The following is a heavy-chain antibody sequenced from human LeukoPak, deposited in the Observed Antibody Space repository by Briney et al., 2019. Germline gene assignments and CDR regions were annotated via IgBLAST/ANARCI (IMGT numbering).Heavy chain of an antibody. CDR3: SASRPHYGDYYGLDV. CDR1: GFTFSSYG. Sequence: PGSSLRLSCAASGFTFSSYGMHWVRQASGKGLECVAVISYDGSHKYSADSVKGRFTISRDNSKNTLYLQMNSLRTEDTAVYFCSASRPHYGDYYGLDVWGHGTTVTVSS. V-gene: IGHV3-30*03. D-gene: IGHD4/OR15-4a*01. CDR2: ISYDGSHK. J-gene: IGHJ6*02.